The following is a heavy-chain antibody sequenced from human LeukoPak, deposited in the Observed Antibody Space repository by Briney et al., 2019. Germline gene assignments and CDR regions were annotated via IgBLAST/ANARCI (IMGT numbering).Heavy chain of an antibody. J-gene: IGHJ4*02. Sequence: GGSLRLSCAASGFTFSSYSMNWVRQAPGKGLEWVSYISSSSSTIYYADSVKGRFTISRDNAKNSLYLQMNSLRAEDTAVYYCARDQGWNYEGRVYWGQGTLVTVSS. CDR1: GFTFSSYS. D-gene: IGHD1-7*01. CDR2: ISSSSSTI. V-gene: IGHV3-48*01. CDR3: ARDQGWNYEGRVY.